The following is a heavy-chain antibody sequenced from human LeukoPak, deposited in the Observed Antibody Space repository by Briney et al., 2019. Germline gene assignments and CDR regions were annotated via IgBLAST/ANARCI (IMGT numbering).Heavy chain of an antibody. V-gene: IGHV3-23*01. Sequence: GGSLRLSCAASGFTFSSYAMSWVRQAPGKGLEWVSAISGSGGSTYYADSVKGRFTISRDNAKNSLYLQMNSLRAEDTALYYCAKRGEYCSGGSCWNWFDPWGQGTLVTVSS. D-gene: IGHD2-15*01. CDR2: ISGSGGST. CDR3: AKRGEYCSGGSCWNWFDP. CDR1: GFTFSSYA. J-gene: IGHJ5*02.